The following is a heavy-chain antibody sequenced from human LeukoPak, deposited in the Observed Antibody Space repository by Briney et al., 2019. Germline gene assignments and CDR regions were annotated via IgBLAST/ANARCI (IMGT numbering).Heavy chain of an antibody. CDR1: GFTFSSYA. Sequence: TGGSLRLSCAASGFTFSSYAMSWVRQAPGKGLEWVSAISGSGGSTYYADSVKGRFTISRDNSKNTLYLQMNSLIAEDTAVYYCAKDVPGYSYVGYWGQGTLVTVSS. J-gene: IGHJ4*02. V-gene: IGHV3-23*01. D-gene: IGHD5-18*01. CDR3: AKDVPGYSYVGY. CDR2: ISGSGGST.